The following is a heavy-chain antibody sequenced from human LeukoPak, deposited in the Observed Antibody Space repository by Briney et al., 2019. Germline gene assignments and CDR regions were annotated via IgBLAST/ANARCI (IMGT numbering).Heavy chain of an antibody. CDR1: GGSVSDYY. CDR3: ASRKLGNDY. V-gene: IGHV4-59*02. J-gene: IGHJ4*02. CDR2: IYYTGST. D-gene: IGHD7-27*01. Sequence: PSETLSLTCTVSGGSVSDYYWSWIRQSPGKGLEWIGYIYYTGSTSYNPSPRSRVTMSADTSKNQFSLKLSSVTAADTAVYYCASRKLGNDYWGQGTLVTVSS.